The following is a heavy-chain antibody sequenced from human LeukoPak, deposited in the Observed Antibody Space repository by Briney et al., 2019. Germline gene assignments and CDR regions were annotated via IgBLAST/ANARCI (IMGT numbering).Heavy chain of an antibody. J-gene: IGHJ4*02. Sequence: HAGGSLRLSCAASGFTFSSYSMNWVRQAPGKGLEWVSKISGSSSTIWYADSVKGRFTISRDNAQNSLHLQMNSLRDEDTAVYYCSRDRDYAFDYWGQGTLVGVSS. V-gene: IGHV3-48*02. CDR2: ISGSSSTI. CDR3: SRDRDYAFDY. D-gene: IGHD4-17*01. CDR1: GFTFSSYS.